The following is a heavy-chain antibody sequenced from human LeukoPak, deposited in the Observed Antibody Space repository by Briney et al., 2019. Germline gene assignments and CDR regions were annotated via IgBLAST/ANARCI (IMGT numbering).Heavy chain of an antibody. D-gene: IGHD3/OR15-3a*01. V-gene: IGHV3-11*06. CDR2: ISSSSGYK. CDR1: GFIFSDYY. CDR3: ARQGLYDSSDFWTFQH. Sequence: GWSLRLSCAASGFIFSDYYMSWIRQTPEKGLEWLSYISSSSGYKNYADSLKGRFTISRDNAKNSVYLQMNSLSAEDTAVYYCARQGLYDSSDFWTFQHWGQGTLVTVSS. J-gene: IGHJ1*01.